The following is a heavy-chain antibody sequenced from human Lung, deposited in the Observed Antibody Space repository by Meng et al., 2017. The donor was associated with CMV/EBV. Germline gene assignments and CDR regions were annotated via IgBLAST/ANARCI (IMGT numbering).Heavy chain of an antibody. CDR1: GFIFSYNW. Sequence: GGSXRLXXVASGFIFSYNWMSWVRQAPGKGLQWVASINPDGSTIHYVDSVKGRFTISRDNAKNSLYLQVNSVTAEDTAIYFCAKLLGTVTTYDYWGLGTLVXVSS. V-gene: IGHV3-7*01. CDR3: AKLLGTVTTYDY. J-gene: IGHJ4*02. CDR2: INPDGSTI. D-gene: IGHD4-17*01.